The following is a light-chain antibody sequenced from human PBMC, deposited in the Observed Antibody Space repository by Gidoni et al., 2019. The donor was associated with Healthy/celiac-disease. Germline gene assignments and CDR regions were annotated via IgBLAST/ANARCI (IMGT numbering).Light chain of an antibody. CDR3: GTWDSSLSAEVV. CDR1: SSNIGNNY. J-gene: IGLJ2*01. CDR2: ENN. V-gene: IGLV1-51*02. Sequence: QSVLTQPPSVSAPPGQKVTISCSGSSSNIGNNYVSWYQQLPGTAPKLLIYENNKRPSGIPDRFSGSKSGTSATLGITGLQTGDEADYYCGTWDSSLSAEVVFGGGTKLTVL.